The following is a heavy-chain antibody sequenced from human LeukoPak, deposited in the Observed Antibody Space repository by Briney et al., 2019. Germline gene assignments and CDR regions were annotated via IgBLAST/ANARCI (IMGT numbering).Heavy chain of an antibody. CDR2: ISNSGANT. CDR3: AKGANTVTRYFDY. Sequence: PGGTLRLSCAASGFTFSTYSMGWVRQAPGKGLEWVSIISNSGANTYYADSVKGRFSISRDNTKNILYLQMNSLRAEDTAVYYCAKGANTVTRYFDYWGQGTLVTVSS. J-gene: IGHJ4*02. V-gene: IGHV3-23*01. CDR1: GFTFSTYS. D-gene: IGHD4-17*01.